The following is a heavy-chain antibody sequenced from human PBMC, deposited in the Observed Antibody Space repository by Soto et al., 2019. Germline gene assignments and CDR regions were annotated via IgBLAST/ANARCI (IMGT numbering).Heavy chain of an antibody. CDR2: VSSTGST. CDR3: ARTDSSGYYFVY. J-gene: IGHJ4*02. V-gene: IGHV4-59*12. D-gene: IGHD3-22*01. CDR1: GGSLNSYY. Sequence: SETLSLTCTVSGGSLNSYYWTWFRQSPGKGLEWIGYVSSTGSTNYNPSLKSRLTMSLDTSKHQFSLKLSSVTAADTAVYYCARTDSSGYYFVYWGQGTLVTVSS.